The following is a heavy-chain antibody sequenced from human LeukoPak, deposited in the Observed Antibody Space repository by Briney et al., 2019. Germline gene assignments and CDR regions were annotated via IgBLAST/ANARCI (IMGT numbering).Heavy chain of an antibody. CDR2: ISYDGSNK. CDR1: GFTFSSYA. D-gene: IGHD3-10*01. CDR3: ARESRYLITMVRGVDY. V-gene: IGHV3-30*04. J-gene: IGHJ4*02. Sequence: GGSLRLSCAASGFTFSSYAMHWVRQAPGKGLEWVAVISYDGSNKYYADSVKGRFTISRDNAKNSLYLQMNSLRAEDTAVYYCARESRYLITMVRGVDYWGQGTLVTVSS.